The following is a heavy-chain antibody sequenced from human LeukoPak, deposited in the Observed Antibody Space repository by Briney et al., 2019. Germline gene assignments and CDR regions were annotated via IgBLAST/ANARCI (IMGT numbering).Heavy chain of an antibody. V-gene: IGHV4-39*01. Sequence: SETLSLTCTVSGGSISSSSYYWGWIRQPPGKGLEWIGSIYYSGSTYYNPSLKSRVTISVDTSKSQFSLKLSSVTAADTAVYYCARHGAVAGLNDAFDIWGQGTMVTVSS. CDR2: IYYSGST. D-gene: IGHD6-19*01. J-gene: IGHJ3*02. CDR1: GGSISSSSYY. CDR3: ARHGAVAGLNDAFDI.